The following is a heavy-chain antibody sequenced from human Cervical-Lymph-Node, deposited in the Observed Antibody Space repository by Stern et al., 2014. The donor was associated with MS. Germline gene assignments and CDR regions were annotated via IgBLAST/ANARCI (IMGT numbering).Heavy chain of an antibody. CDR3: ARDRHDLGYCSGGSCYLPDS. D-gene: IGHD2-15*01. CDR2: IWYDGSNK. J-gene: IGHJ4*02. CDR1: GFTFSSYG. Sequence: VQLVESGGGVVQPGRSLRLSCAASGFTFSSYGMHWVRQAPGKGLAWVAVIWYDGSNKYYADSVKGRFTISRDNSKNTLYLQMNSLRAEDTAVYYCARDRHDLGYCSGGSCYLPDSWGQGTLVTVSS. V-gene: IGHV3-33*01.